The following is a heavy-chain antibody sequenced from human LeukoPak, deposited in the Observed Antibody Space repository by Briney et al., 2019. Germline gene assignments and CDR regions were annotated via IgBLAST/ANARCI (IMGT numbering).Heavy chain of an antibody. D-gene: IGHD6-19*01. CDR3: STAVAGPYYFDS. CDR1: GFTFSNAW. Sequence: GGSLRLSCAASGFTFSNAWMSWVRQAPGKGLEWVGRIRRETDGGTTDYAAPVKGRFTISKDDSKNTLYLQMNSLKTEDTGVYYCSTAVAGPYYFDSWGQGTLVTVSS. J-gene: IGHJ4*02. V-gene: IGHV3-15*01. CDR2: IRRETDGGTT.